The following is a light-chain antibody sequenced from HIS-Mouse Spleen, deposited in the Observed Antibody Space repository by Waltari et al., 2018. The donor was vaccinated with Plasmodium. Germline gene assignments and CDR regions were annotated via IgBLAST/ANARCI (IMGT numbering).Light chain of an antibody. J-gene: IGKJ2*01. CDR1: QSVSSY. Sequence: EIVLTQSPGTLSLSPGERATLSCRASQSVSSYLAWYPQKPGQAPRLLIYDASNRATGIPARFSGSGSGTDFTLTISSLEPEDFAVYYCQQRSNWPPYTFGQGTKLEIK. V-gene: IGKV3-11*01. CDR2: DAS. CDR3: QQRSNWPPYT.